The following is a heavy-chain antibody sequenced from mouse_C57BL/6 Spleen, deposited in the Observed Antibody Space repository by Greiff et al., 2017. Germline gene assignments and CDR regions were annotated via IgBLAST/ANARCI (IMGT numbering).Heavy chain of an antibody. CDR3: AKNDYGNYRYYAMDY. Sequence: QVQLQQSGPGLVQPSQSLSITCTVSGFSLTSYGVHWVRQPPGKGLEWLGVIWSGGSTDYNAAFISRLTISKDNSKSQVFFKMNSLQADDTAIYYCAKNDYGNYRYYAMDYWGQGTSVTVSS. CDR1: GFSLTSYG. D-gene: IGHD2-1*01. V-gene: IGHV2-4*01. J-gene: IGHJ4*01. CDR2: IWSGGST.